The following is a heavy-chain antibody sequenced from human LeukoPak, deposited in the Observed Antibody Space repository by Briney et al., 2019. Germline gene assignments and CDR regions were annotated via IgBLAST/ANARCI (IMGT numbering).Heavy chain of an antibody. CDR3: AITQDYYGSGSYPRL. J-gene: IGHJ4*02. D-gene: IGHD3-10*01. Sequence: PGGSLRLSCAASGFTFSTYAMSWVRQAPGKGLEWVSVISGSGGSTYYADSVKGRFTISRDNSKNTLYLQMNSLRAEDTAVYYCAITQDYYGSGSYPRLWGQGTLVTVSS. V-gene: IGHV3-23*01. CDR1: GFTFSTYA. CDR2: ISGSGGST.